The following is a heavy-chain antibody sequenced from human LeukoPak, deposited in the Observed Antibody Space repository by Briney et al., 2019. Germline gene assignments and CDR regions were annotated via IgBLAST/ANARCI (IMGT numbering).Heavy chain of an antibody. D-gene: IGHD2-21*02. CDR3: AKAGPKCGGDCYSDY. CDR2: ISGSGDTT. J-gene: IGHJ4*02. V-gene: IGHV3-23*01. CDR1: GFTFSSYA. Sequence: GGSLRLSCAASGFTFSSYAMSWVRQAPGKGLEWVSAISGSGDTTYYADSVKGRLTISRDNSKNTLYLQMNSLRAEDTAVYYCAKAGPKCGGDCYSDYWGQGTLVTVSS.